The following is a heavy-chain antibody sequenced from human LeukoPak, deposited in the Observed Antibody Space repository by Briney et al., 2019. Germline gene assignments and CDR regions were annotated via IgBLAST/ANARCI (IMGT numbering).Heavy chain of an antibody. Sequence: PSETLSLTCTVSGGSISSYYWSWIRQPPGKGLEWIGYIYYSGSTNYNPSLKSRVTISVDTSKNQFSLKLSSVTAADTAVYYCAAIYCGSTSCYAFDHWGQGTLVTVSS. CDR2: IYYSGST. V-gene: IGHV4-59*08. CDR1: GGSISSYY. CDR3: AAIYCGSTSCYAFDH. J-gene: IGHJ4*02. D-gene: IGHD2-2*01.